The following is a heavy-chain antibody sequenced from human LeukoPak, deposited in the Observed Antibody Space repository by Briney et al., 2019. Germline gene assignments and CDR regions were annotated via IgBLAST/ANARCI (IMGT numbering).Heavy chain of an antibody. CDR1: GDSVSSDNYY. D-gene: IGHD2-15*01. J-gene: IGHJ3*02. V-gene: IGHV4-61*02. Sequence: SETLSLTCTVSGDSVSSDNYYWSWIRQPAGKGLEWIGRIYTSGNINYNPSLKGRVTISVDTSKNQFSLKLSSVTAADTAVYYCARGYSLIVVVVAATAGAFDIWGQGTMVTVSS. CDR2: IYTSGNI. CDR3: ARGYSLIVVVVAATAGAFDI.